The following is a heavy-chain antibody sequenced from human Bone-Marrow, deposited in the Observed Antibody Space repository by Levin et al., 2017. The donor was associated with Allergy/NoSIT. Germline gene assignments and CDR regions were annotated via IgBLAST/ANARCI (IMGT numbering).Heavy chain of an antibody. J-gene: IGHJ6*02. CDR2: IDHTGTT. CDR1: GGSFSAFY. Sequence: MPSETLSLTCAVSGGSFSAFYWSWVRQSPGKGLEWIGEIDHTGTTKYNPSLNNRVTISLDTSTNHFSLKLHSLTAADTALYFCARPSQSPGSSRRYVYYHYGMDVWGQGTTVTVSS. D-gene: IGHD6-19*01. V-gene: IGHV4-34*01. CDR3: ARPSQSPGSSRRYVYYHYGMDV.